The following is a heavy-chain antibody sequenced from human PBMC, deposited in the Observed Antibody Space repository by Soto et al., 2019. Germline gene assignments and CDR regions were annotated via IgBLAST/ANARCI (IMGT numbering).Heavy chain of an antibody. Sequence: GSLRPSCSASGFTFSSYWMHWVRQAPGKGLVWVSRINSDGSSTTYADSVKGRFTISRDNAKNTLYLQMNSLRAEDTAVYYCAQAVRVNWFDPWGQGTLVTVYS. J-gene: IGHJ5*02. D-gene: IGHD6-19*01. CDR2: INSDGSST. CDR1: GFTFSSYW. CDR3: AQAVRVNWFDP. V-gene: IGHV3-74*01.